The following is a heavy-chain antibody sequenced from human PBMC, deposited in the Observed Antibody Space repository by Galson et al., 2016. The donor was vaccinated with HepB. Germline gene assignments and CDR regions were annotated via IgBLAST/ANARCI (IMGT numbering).Heavy chain of an antibody. CDR2: IWYHGSNR. Sequence: LRLSCAASGFTFSSYGMHWVRQAPGKGLEWVALIWYHGSNRYYADSVKGRFTISRDNSKNTLYLQMNSLRAEDTAVYYCATLWELQPFDSWGQGTLVTVSS. V-gene: IGHV3-33*01. J-gene: IGHJ4*02. D-gene: IGHD3-10*01. CDR1: GFTFSSYG. CDR3: ATLWELQPFDS.